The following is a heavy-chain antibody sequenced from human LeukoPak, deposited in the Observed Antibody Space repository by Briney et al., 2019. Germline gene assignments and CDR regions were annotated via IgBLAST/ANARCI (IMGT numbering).Heavy chain of an antibody. V-gene: IGHV4-59*08. CDR1: GGSISSYY. CDR3: TRRGGSSSSDWFDP. D-gene: IGHD6-6*01. CDR2: IYYSGST. Sequence: SETLSLTCTVSGGSISSYYWNWIRQPPGKGLEWIGYIYYSGSTNYNPSLKSRVTISGDTSKNQFSLKLSSVTAADTAVYYCTRRGGSSSSDWFDPWGQGTLVIVSS. J-gene: IGHJ5*02.